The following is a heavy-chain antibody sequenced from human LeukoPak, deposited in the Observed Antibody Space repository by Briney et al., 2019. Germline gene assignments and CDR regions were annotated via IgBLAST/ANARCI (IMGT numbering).Heavy chain of an antibody. J-gene: IGHJ4*02. CDR1: GFTFSDHY. V-gene: IGHV3-7*01. Sequence: GGSLRLSCAASGFTFSDHYMDWVRQAPEKGLEWVAMINQDGSEELYVDSLKGRVTISRDDARTSLYLQMDSLRAEDTAVYYCAAGSGWLTDSWGQGTLVTVSS. CDR2: INQDGSEE. D-gene: IGHD3-22*01. CDR3: AAGSGWLTDS.